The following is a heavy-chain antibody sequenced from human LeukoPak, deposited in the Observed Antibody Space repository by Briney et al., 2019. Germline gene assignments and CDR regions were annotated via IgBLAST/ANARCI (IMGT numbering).Heavy chain of an antibody. CDR1: GFTLSSYW. J-gene: IGHJ4*02. V-gene: IGHV3-74*03. D-gene: IGHD4-23*01. CDR2: IDSDGTNT. Sequence: GGSLRLSCAASGFTLSSYWMNWVRQAPGKGLVWVSRIDSDGTNTKYAESVKNRFTISRDNAKNTLHLQMNSLRAEDTAVYYCARESAGGKVDYWGQGTLVTVSS. CDR3: ARESAGGKVDY.